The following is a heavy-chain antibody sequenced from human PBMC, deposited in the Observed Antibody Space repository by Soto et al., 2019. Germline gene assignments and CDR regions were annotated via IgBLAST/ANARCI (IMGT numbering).Heavy chain of an antibody. Sequence: QVQLVESGGGVVQPGRSLRLSCAASGFTFSSYAMHWVRQAPGKGLEWVAVISYDGSNKYYADSVKGRFTISRDNSKNTLYLKMNSLRAEDTAVYYCARDRGYYDSSGYLFSCWGQGTLVTVSS. D-gene: IGHD3-22*01. CDR3: ARDRGYYDSSGYLFSC. J-gene: IGHJ4*02. CDR1: GFTFSSYA. V-gene: IGHV3-30-3*01. CDR2: ISYDGSNK.